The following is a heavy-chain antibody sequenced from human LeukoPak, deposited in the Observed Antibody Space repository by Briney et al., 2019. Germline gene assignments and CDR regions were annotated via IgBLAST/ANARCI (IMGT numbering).Heavy chain of an antibody. CDR3: ARDKSLQYFFYMDV. V-gene: IGHV3-33*01. J-gene: IGHJ6*03. CDR1: GFTFSSYG. D-gene: IGHD5-24*01. Sequence: GRSLRHSCAASGFTFSSYGMHWVRQAPGKGLEWVAVIWYDGSNKYYADSVKGRFTISRDNSKNTLYLQMNSLRAEDTAVYYCARDKSLQYFFYMDVWGKGTTVTVSS. CDR2: IWYDGSNK.